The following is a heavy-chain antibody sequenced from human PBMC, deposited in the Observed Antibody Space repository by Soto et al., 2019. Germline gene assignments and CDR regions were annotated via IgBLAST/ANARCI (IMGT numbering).Heavy chain of an antibody. CDR3: ARDPYNWNYGYYYYYGMDV. Sequence: SQTLSLTCAISGDSVSSNSAAWNWIRQSPSRGLEWLGRTYYRSKWYNDYAVSVKSRITINPDTSKNQFSLQLNSVTPEDTAVYYCARDPYNWNYGYYYYYGMDVWGQGTTVPVSS. J-gene: IGHJ6*02. CDR1: GDSVSSNSAA. D-gene: IGHD1-7*01. V-gene: IGHV6-1*01. CDR2: TYYRSKWYN.